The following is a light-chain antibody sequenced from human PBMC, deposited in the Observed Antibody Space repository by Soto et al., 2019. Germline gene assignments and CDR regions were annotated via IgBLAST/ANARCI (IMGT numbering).Light chain of an antibody. Sequence: QSALTQPRSVSGSPGQSVTFSCTATSGDIGAYNYVSWYQFHPGKAPKMIIYDVNKRPSGVPDRFSGSKSGNTASLTISWLQAEDEADYYCCSYAHTSRVFGGGTKLTVL. V-gene: IGLV2-11*01. CDR1: SGDIGAYNY. CDR3: CSYAHTSRV. J-gene: IGLJ3*02. CDR2: DVN.